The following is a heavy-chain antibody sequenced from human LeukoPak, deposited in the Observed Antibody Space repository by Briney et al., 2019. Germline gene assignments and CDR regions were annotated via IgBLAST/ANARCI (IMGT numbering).Heavy chain of an antibody. CDR1: GGSFSGYY. CDR3: ASPPY. J-gene: IGHJ4*02. Sequence: SETLSLTCAVSGGSFSGYYWSWIRQPPGKGLEWIGEINHSGSTNYNPPLKSRVTISVDTSKNQFSLKLSSVTAADTAVYYCASPPYWGQGTLVTVSS. CDR2: INHSGST. V-gene: IGHV4-34*01.